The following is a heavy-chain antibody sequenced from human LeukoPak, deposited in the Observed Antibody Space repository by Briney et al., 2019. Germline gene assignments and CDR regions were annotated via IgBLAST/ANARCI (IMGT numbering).Heavy chain of an antibody. V-gene: IGHV3-23*01. CDR2: ISGSGGST. Sequence: GGSLRLSCAASGFTFSSYAMSWVRQAPGKGLEWVSVISGSGGSTYYADSVKGRFTISRDNSKNTLYLQMNSLRAEDTAVYYCTTSWPKVREGDQWGQGTLVTVSS. D-gene: IGHD3-10*01. CDR3: TTSWPKVREGDQ. J-gene: IGHJ4*02. CDR1: GFTFSSYA.